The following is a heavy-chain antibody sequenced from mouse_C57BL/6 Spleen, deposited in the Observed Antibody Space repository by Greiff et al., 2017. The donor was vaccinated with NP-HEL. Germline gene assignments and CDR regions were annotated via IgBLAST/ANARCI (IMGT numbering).Heavy chain of an antibody. J-gene: IGHJ3*01. D-gene: IGHD2-10*02. CDR1: GYTFTSYW. CDR3: ARREYCNYPFAY. V-gene: IGHV1-55*01. CDR2: IYPGSGST. Sequence: VQLQQPGAELVKPGASVKMSCKASGYTFTSYWITWVKQRPGQGLEWIGDIYPGSGSTNYNEKFKSKATLTVDTSSSTAYMQLSSLTSEDSAVYYCARREYCNYPFAYWGQGTLVTVSA.